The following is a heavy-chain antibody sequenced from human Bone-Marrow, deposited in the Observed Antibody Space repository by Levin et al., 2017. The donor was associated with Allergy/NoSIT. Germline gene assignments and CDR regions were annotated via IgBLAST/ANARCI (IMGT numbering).Heavy chain of an antibody. CDR3: ARLRQQGFDH. D-gene: IGHD6-13*01. J-gene: IGHJ4*02. V-gene: IGHV3-21*04. Sequence: PGGSLRLSCNTSGFTFSSYSFNWVRQAPGKGLEWLSSISSRSSYIYYADSVKGRFTISRDNDKKSLYLQMNNLTVEDTAVYYCARLRQQGFDHWGQGTLVSVSA. CDR1: GFTFSSYS. CDR2: ISSRSSYI.